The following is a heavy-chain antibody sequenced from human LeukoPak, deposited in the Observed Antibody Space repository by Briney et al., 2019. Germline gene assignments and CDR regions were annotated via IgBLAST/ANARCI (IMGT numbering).Heavy chain of an antibody. Sequence: PSETLSLTCAVYSGSFSGYYWSWIRQPPGKGLEWIGEINHSGSTNYNPSLKSRVTISVDTSKNQFSLKLSSVTAADTAVYYCAIFERTTVVTRTNTPWGQGTLVTVSS. CDR3: AIFERTTVVTRTNTP. CDR2: INHSGST. D-gene: IGHD4-23*01. V-gene: IGHV4-34*01. J-gene: IGHJ5*02. CDR1: SGSFSGYY.